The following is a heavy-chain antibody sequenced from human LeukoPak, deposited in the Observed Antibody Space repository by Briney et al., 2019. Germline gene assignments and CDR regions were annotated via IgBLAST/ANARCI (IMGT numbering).Heavy chain of an antibody. CDR3: ARDLPKRYSGSYFDY. V-gene: IGHV4-30-2*01. Sequence: SQTLSLTCTVSGGSISSGGYYWSWIRQPPGKGLEWIGFIYDGGSTSYNSSLKSRVAISVDRSKNQFSLTLSSVTAADTAIYYCARDLPKRYSGSYFDYWGQGTLVTVSS. CDR2: IYDGGST. D-gene: IGHD1-26*01. CDR1: GGSISSGGYY. J-gene: IGHJ4*02.